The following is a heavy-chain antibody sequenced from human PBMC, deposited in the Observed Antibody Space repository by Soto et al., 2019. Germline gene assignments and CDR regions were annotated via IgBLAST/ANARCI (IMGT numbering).Heavy chain of an antibody. CDR3: ARVRDYYDSSGYYVYY. D-gene: IGHD3-22*01. J-gene: IGHJ4*02. Sequence: GASVKVSCKASGYTFTSYGISWVRQAPGQGLEWMGWISAYNGNTNYAQKLQGRVTMTTDTSTSTAYMELRSLRSDDTAVYYCARVRDYYDSSGYYVYYWGQGTLVTVSS. CDR1: GYTFTSYG. CDR2: ISAYNGNT. V-gene: IGHV1-18*01.